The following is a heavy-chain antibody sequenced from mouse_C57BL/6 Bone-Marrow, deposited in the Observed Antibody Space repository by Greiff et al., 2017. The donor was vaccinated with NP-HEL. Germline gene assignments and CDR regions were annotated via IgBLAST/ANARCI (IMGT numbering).Heavy chain of an antibody. Sequence: QVQLQQPGAELAKPGASVKLSCKASGYTFTSYGMRWVKQRPGQGLEWIGMIHPKSGSTNYNEKFKGKATLTVDKSSSTAYMQLSSLTSEDSAVFYSARGWPTEGFADWGQGTLVTVSA. CDR2: IHPKSGST. CDR1: GYTFTSYG. CDR3: ARGWPTEGFAD. D-gene: IGHD6-5*01. J-gene: IGHJ3*01. V-gene: IGHV1-64*01.